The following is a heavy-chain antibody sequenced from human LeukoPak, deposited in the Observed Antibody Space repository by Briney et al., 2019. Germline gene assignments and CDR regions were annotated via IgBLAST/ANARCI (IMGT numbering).Heavy chain of an antibody. CDR2: INHSGST. Sequence: RTSETLSLTCAVYGGSFSGYYWSWNRQPPGKGLEWIGEINHSGSTNYNPSLKSRVTISVDTSKNQFSLKLSSVTAADTAVYYCARQEYSSSVDAFDIWGQGTMVTVSS. CDR1: GGSFSGYY. D-gene: IGHD6-6*01. J-gene: IGHJ3*02. CDR3: ARQEYSSSVDAFDI. V-gene: IGHV4-34*01.